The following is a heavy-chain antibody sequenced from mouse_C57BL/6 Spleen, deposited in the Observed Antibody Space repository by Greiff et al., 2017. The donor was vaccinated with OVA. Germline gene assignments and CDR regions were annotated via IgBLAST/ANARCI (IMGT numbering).Heavy chain of an antibody. J-gene: IGHJ2*01. CDR2: IDPENGDT. CDR1: GFNIKDYY. CDR3: TAGTAQDGSY. Sequence: VQLKHSGAELVRPGASVKLSCTASGFNIKDYYMHWVKQRPEQGLEWVGWIDPENGDTEYAPKFQGKATITADTSSNTAYLQLSSLTSEDTAVYYCTAGTAQDGSYWGQGTTLTVSS. V-gene: IGHV14-4*01. D-gene: IGHD3-2*02.